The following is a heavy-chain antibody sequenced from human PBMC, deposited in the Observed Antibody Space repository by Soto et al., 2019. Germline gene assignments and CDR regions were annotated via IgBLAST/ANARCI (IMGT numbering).Heavy chain of an antibody. CDR3: ARDRIVLMVYATHYYYYGMDV. D-gene: IGHD2-8*01. Sequence: LRLSCAASGFTFSSYAMHWVRQAPGKGLEWVAVISYDGSNKYYADSVKGRFTISRDNSKNTLYLQMNSLRAEDTAVYYCARDRIVLMVYATHYYYYGMDVWGQGTTVTVSS. CDR1: GFTFSSYA. V-gene: IGHV3-30-3*01. J-gene: IGHJ6*02. CDR2: ISYDGSNK.